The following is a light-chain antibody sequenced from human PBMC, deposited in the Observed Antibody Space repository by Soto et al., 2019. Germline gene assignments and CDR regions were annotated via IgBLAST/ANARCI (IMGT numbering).Light chain of an antibody. CDR1: SSDAGGYNY. V-gene: IGLV2-11*01. CDR2: DVT. J-gene: IGLJ1*01. CDR3: CSYGGSLYV. Sequence: QSVLTQPRSVSGSPGQSVTISCTGTSSDAGGYNYVSWYQQHPGKVPKLIICDVTERPSGVPDRFSGSKSGNTASLTISGLQAEDEADYYCCSYGGSLYVFGTGTKVTVL.